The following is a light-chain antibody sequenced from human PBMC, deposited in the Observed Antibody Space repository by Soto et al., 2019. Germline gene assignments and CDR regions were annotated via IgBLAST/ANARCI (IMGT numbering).Light chain of an antibody. CDR1: QSFRGL. CDR3: QQRRNWPLT. CDR2: DAS. J-gene: IGKJ4*01. Sequence: EVVLTQSPVTLSLSPGERATLSCRASQSFRGLLAWYQQKPGQAPRLLISDASNRATGIPARFSGSGSGTDFTLTISSLEPEDFAVYYCQQRRNWPLTFGGGAKVEIK. V-gene: IGKV3-11*01.